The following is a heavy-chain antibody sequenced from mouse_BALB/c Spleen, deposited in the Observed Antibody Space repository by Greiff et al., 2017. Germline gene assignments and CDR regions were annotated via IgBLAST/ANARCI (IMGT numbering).Heavy chain of an antibody. V-gene: IGHV1-9*01. CDR1: GYTFSSYW. J-gene: IGHJ2*01. CDR2: ILPGSGST. CDR3: ARSGGFLYYFDY. Sequence: QVQLKQSGAELMKPGASVKISCKATGYTFSSYWIEWVKQRPGHGLEWIGEILPGSGSTNYNEKFKGKATFTADTSSNTAYMQLSSLTSEDSAVYYCARSGGFLYYFDYWGQGTTLTVSS.